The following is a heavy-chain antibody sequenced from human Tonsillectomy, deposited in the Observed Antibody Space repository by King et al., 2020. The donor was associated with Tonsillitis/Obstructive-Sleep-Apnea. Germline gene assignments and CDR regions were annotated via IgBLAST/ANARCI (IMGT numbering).Heavy chain of an antibody. J-gene: IGHJ4*02. CDR1: GGSISSSSYY. V-gene: IGHV4-39*01. D-gene: IGHD4-11*01. Sequence: QLQESGPGLVKPSETLSLTCTVSGGSISSSSYYWGWIRQPPGKWLEWIGSIYYSGSTYYNPSLKSRVTISVDTSKNQFSLKLSSVTAADTAVYYCARHILQGCYFDYWGQGTLVTVSS. CDR3: ARHILQGCYFDY. CDR2: IYYSGST.